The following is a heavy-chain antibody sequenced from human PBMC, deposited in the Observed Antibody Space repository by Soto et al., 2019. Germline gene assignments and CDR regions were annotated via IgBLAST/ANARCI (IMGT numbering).Heavy chain of an antibody. CDR1: GGSISSSSYY. D-gene: IGHD4-17*01. V-gene: IGHV4-39*01. Sequence: SETLSLTCTVSGGSISSSSYYWGWIRQPPGKGLEWIGSIYYSGSTYYNPSLKSRVTISVDTSKNQFSLKLSSVTAADTAVYYCARHRGNNGDYVWYFDYWGQGTLVTVSS. CDR3: ARHRGNNGDYVWYFDY. J-gene: IGHJ4*02. CDR2: IYYSGST.